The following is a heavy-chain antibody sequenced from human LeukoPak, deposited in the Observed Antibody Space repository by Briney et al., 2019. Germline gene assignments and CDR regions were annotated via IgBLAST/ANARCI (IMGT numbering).Heavy chain of an antibody. CDR2: ISSSSSYI. V-gene: IGHV3-21*01. J-gene: IGHJ4*02. D-gene: IGHD3-10*01. Sequence: GGSLRLSCAASEFTFSNYSMNWVRQAPGKGLEWVSSISSSSSYIYYADSVKGRFTISRDNAKNSLYLQMNSLRAEDTAVYYCAREDTMVRGVFDYWGQGTLVTVSS. CDR1: EFTFSNYS. CDR3: AREDTMVRGVFDY.